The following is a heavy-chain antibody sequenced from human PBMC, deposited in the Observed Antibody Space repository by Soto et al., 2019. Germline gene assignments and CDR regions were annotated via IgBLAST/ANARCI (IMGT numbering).Heavy chain of an antibody. CDR2: IFHSGST. CDR3: ACDYGSGSYRFDY. D-gene: IGHD3-10*01. J-gene: IGHJ4*02. CDR1: GGSITSGDNS. Sequence: QLQLQESGSGLVTPSQTLSLTCTVSGGSITSGDNSWSWIRQPPGKGLELIGYIFHSGSTYYNPSLTRRVTISVDRSNNQFSLRLSSVLAADTGVYYCACDYGSGSYRFDYWGQGTLVTVSS. V-gene: IGHV4-30-2*01.